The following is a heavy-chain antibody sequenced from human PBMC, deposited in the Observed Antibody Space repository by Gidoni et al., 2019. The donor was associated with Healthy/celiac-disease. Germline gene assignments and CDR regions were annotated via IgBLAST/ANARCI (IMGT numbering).Heavy chain of an antibody. CDR2: INPSGGST. CDR3: ARTFAGRRPFDY. J-gene: IGHJ4*02. CDR1: GYPFTSYY. V-gene: IGHV1-46*01. D-gene: IGHD3-3*02. Sequence: QVKLVQSGAEVKKPGAPVKVSGKASGYPFTSYYMHWVRQAPGQGLEWMGIINPSGGSTSYAQKFQGRVTMTRDTSTSTVYMELSSLRSEDTAVYYCARTFAGRRPFDYWGQGTLVTVSS.